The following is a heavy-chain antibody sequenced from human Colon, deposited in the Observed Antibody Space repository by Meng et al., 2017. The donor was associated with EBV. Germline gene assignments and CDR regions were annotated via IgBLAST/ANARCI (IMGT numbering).Heavy chain of an antibody. CDR2: IYHSGTT. CDR3: ARNGDYNPGLY. CDR1: GDSISNNW. V-gene: IGHV4-4*02. Sequence: QVQLQESGPGLVKPSGPLSLPCSVSGDSISNNWWSWVRQPPGKGLEWIGEIYHSGTTNYNPSLRSRVTISVDKSKNQFSLQLTSVTAADTAVYYCARNGDYNPGLYWGQGTLVTVSS. D-gene: IGHD4-17*01. J-gene: IGHJ4*02.